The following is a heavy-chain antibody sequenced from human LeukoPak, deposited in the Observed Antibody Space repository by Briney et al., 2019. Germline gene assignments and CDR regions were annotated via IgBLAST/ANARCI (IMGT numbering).Heavy chain of an antibody. CDR3: AKDPESSSFDL. J-gene: IGHJ4*02. Sequence: GGSLRLSCAASGFSFSTYWMSWVRQTPEKGLEFVANIDQGGSVRNYMDSLKGQYTIARDNAKKSLYLEINSLRADDMAVYYCAKDPESSSFDLWGRGALVTVSS. D-gene: IGHD6-13*01. CDR1: GFSFSTYW. CDR2: IDQGGSVR. V-gene: IGHV3-7*01.